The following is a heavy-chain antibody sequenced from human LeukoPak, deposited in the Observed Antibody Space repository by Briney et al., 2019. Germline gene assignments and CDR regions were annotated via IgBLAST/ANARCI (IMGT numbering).Heavy chain of an antibody. CDR3: ARMHYYDSSGYSFDY. CDR2: IYHSGST. V-gene: IGHV4-4*02. D-gene: IGHD3-22*01. CDR1: GGSISSSNW. J-gene: IGHJ4*02. Sequence: PSETLSLTCAVSGGSISSSNWWSWVRQPPGKGLEWIGQIYHSGSTNYNPSLESRVTISVDKSKNQFSLKLSSVTAADTAVYYCARMHYYDSSGYSFDYWGQGTLVTVSS.